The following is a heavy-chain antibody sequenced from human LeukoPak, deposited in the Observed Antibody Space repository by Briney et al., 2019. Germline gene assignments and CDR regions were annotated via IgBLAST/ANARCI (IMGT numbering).Heavy chain of an antibody. CDR2: IRQDGSEK. J-gene: IGHJ3*02. D-gene: IGHD2-2*01. CDR1: GFTFSDHH. V-gene: IGHV3-7*04. Sequence: GGSLRLSCAASGFTFSDHHMDWVRQAPGKGLEWVANIRQDGSEKYYVDSVEGRFTISRDNAKKSLFLQMNSLRVEDTAVYYCARDMRGDGFDIWGQGTMVTVSS. CDR3: ARDMRGDGFDI.